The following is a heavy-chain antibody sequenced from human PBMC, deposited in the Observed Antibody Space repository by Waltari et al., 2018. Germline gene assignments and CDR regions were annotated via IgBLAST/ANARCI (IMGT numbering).Heavy chain of an antibody. CDR2: IVVGKGKN. J-gene: IGHJ2*01. Sequence: QMQLVQSGPEVKKPGTSVKVSCKASGFTFTSSAVQWVRQARGQRLEWIGWIVVGKGKNNNGKKFKERVNTNRYMSKSTVSRALRSGSHEERAGEYRAGEVCKIPGTRDVWYFDLWGRGTLGTVSS. V-gene: IGHV1-58*01. D-gene: IGHD1-20*01. CDR3: AGEVCKIPGTRDVWYFDL. CDR1: GFTFTSSA.